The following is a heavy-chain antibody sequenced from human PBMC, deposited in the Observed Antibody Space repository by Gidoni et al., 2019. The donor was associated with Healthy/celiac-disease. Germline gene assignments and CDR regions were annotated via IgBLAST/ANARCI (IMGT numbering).Heavy chain of an antibody. V-gene: IGHV3-30*03. CDR1: GFTFSSYG. CDR3: ATGYGGRDAFDI. D-gene: IGHD3-9*01. Sequence: QVQLVESGGGVVQPGRSLRLSCAASGFTFSSYGMHWVRQAPGKGLEWVAVISYDGSNKYYADSVKGRFTISRDNSKNTLYLQMNSLRAEDTAVYYCATGYGGRDAFDIWGQGTMVTVSS. J-gene: IGHJ3*02. CDR2: ISYDGSNK.